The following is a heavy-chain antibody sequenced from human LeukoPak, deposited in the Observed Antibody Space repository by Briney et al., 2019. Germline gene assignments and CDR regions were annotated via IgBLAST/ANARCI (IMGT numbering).Heavy chain of an antibody. Sequence: ASVKVSCKASRGTFSSYAISWVRQAPGQGLEWMGRIIPIFGTANYAQKFQGRVTITTDESTSTAYMELSSLRSEDTAVYYCARGGRGEEMATINAFDIWGQGTMVTVSS. D-gene: IGHD5-24*01. J-gene: IGHJ3*02. CDR1: RGTFSSYA. CDR2: IIPIFGTA. CDR3: ARGGRGEEMATINAFDI. V-gene: IGHV1-69*05.